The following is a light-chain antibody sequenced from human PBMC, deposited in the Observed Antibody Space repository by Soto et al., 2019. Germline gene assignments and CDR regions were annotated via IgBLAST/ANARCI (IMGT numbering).Light chain of an antibody. CDR2: LNSDGSH. CDR3: QTWGTGIQV. J-gene: IGLJ2*01. Sequence: QAVVTQSPSASASLGASVKLTCTLSSGHSSYAIAWHQQQPEKGPRYLMKLNSDGSHSKGDGIPDRFSGSSSGAERYRTISSLQSEDEADYYCQTWGTGIQVFGGGTKLTVL. V-gene: IGLV4-69*01. CDR1: SGHSSYA.